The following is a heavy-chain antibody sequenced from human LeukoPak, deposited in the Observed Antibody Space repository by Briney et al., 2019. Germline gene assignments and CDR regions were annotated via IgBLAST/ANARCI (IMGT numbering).Heavy chain of an antibody. CDR2: INPSGGST. CDR1: GYTFTSYY. D-gene: IGHD3-9*01. J-gene: IGHJ6*04. CDR3: ARDAQASYYDILTGVYGMDV. Sequence: ASVKVSCKASGYTFTSYYMHWVRQAPGQGLEWMGIINPSGGSTSYAQKFQGRVTMTRDTSTSTVYMELSSLRSEDTAAYYCARDAQASYYDILTGVYGMDVWGKGTTVTVSS. V-gene: IGHV1-46*01.